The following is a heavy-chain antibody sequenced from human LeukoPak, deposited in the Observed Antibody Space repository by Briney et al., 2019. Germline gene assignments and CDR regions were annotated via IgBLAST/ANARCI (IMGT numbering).Heavy chain of an antibody. CDR3: VMSIAAPPGFFDL. J-gene: IGHJ4*02. CDR2: FSGSGADT. Sequence: PGGSLRLSCAASGFTFNNYAMSWVRQAPGKGLEWVSGFSGSGADTYYAESVKGRLSIARDISNNILYLQMNSLSAEDTAVYYCVMSIAAPPGFFDLWGQGTLVTVSS. CDR1: GFTFNNYA. V-gene: IGHV3-23*01. D-gene: IGHD2-15*01.